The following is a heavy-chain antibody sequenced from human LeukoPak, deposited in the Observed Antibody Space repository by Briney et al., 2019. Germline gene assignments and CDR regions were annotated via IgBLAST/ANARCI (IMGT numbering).Heavy chain of an antibody. J-gene: IGHJ4*02. V-gene: IGHV3-48*03. CDR2: ISGSGDII. Sequence: GGSLRLSCAASGFTFSSYNMNWARQAPGKGLEWVSYISGSGDIIYYADSVKGRFTISRGNAKNSLYLQMNSLRAEDTAVYYCARDHCGGDCYPDYWGQGTLVTVSS. CDR1: GFTFSSYN. D-gene: IGHD2-21*02. CDR3: ARDHCGGDCYPDY.